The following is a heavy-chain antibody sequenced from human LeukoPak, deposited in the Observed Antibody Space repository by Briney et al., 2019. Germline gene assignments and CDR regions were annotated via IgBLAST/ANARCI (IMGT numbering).Heavy chain of an antibody. CDR2: IGFSTIGYSSDHI. D-gene: IGHD3/OR15-3a*01. V-gene: IGHV3-11*05. CDR1: GFTFSAYY. CDR3: AREDFFTPHS. Sequence: GGSLRLSCAASGFTFSAYYMTWIRQAPGKGLEWVSSIGFSTIGYSSDHIKYADSVKGRFTISRDNAKNSLYLQMDSLRAEDTAVYFCAREDFFTPHSWGQGTLVTVSS. J-gene: IGHJ4*02.